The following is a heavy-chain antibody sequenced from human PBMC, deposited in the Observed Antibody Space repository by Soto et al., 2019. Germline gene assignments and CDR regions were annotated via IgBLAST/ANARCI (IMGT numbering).Heavy chain of an antibody. Sequence: GGSLRLSCAASGFTFSSYAMSWVRQAPGKGLEWVAVVWDGGSSTSYGDSVRGRFTISRDNSKNTLYLQMNSLGVEDTAVYYCARDLRTSYIGYDPESFDYWGKGTLVTVSS. CDR1: GFTFSSYA. CDR3: ARDLRTSYIGYDPESFDY. D-gene: IGHD5-12*01. J-gene: IGHJ4*02. V-gene: IGHV3-33*01. CDR2: VWDGGSST.